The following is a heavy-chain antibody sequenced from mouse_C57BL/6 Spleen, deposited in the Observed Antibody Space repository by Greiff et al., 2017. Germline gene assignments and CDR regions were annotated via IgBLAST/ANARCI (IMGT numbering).Heavy chain of an antibody. Sequence: EVQLVESGPGLVKPSQSLSLTCSVTGYSITGGYYWNWIRQFPGNKLEWMGYISYNGSNNYNPSLKHRISITRDTSKNQFFLKLNSVTTADTATYYCARVRLYYFDYWGQGTTLTVSS. CDR2: ISYNGSN. CDR1: GYSITGGYY. J-gene: IGHJ2*01. CDR3: ARVRLYYFDY. D-gene: IGHD1-1*02. V-gene: IGHV3-6*01.